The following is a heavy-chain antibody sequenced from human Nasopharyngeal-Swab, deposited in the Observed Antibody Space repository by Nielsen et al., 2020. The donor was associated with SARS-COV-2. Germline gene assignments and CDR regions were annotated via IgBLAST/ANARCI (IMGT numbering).Heavy chain of an antibody. CDR3: AREITIFGVVYYFDY. CDR2: ISSSGSTI. Sequence: GGSLRLSCKVSGFDFRAYAMHWVRQTPGKGLEWVSYISSSGSTIYYADSVKGRFTISRDNAKNSLYLQMNSLRAEDTAVYYCAREITIFGVVYYFDYWGQGTLVTVSS. J-gene: IGHJ4*02. D-gene: IGHD3-3*01. CDR1: GFDFRAYA. V-gene: IGHV3-48*03.